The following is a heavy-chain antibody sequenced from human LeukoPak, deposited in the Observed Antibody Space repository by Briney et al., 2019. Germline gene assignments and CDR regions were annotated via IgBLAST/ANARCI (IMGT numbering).Heavy chain of an antibody. CDR2: IYYSGST. V-gene: IGHV4-59*01. CDR3: ARDLLSTAGYFDY. Sequence: SETLSLTCTVSGGSISSYYWSWIRQPPGKGLEWIGYIYYSGSTNYNPSLKSRVTISVDTSKNQFSLNLSSVTAADTAVYYCARDLLSTAGYFDYWGQGTLVTISS. CDR1: GGSISSYY. D-gene: IGHD6-19*01. J-gene: IGHJ4*02.